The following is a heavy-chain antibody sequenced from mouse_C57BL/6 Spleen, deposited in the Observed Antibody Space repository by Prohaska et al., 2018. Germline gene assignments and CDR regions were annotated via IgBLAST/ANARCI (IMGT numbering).Heavy chain of an antibody. D-gene: IGHD2-1*01. J-gene: IGHJ4*01. CDR3: ARRASIYYGNSRAMDY. V-gene: IGHV1-18*01. CDR2: INPNNGGT. Sequence: HGKSLEWIGDINPNNGGTIYNQKFKGKATLTVDKSSSTAYMELRSLTSEDTAVYYCARRASIYYGNSRAMDYWGQGTSVTVSS.